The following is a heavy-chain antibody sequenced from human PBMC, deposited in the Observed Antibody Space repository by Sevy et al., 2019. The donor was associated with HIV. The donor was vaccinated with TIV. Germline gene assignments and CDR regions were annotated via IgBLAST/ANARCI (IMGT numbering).Heavy chain of an antibody. CDR1: GFTFNSYW. J-gene: IGHJ4*02. V-gene: IGHV3-7*01. Sequence: GGSLRLSCAASGFTFNSYWMSWVRQAPGKGLEWVANIKQDGSEKYYVDSVKGRFTISRDNAKNSLYLQMNSLRAEDTAIYYCARALFAWYHGSSGYYYTSGFDHWGQGTLVTVSS. D-gene: IGHD3-22*01. CDR3: ARALFAWYHGSSGYYYTSGFDH. CDR2: IKQDGSEK.